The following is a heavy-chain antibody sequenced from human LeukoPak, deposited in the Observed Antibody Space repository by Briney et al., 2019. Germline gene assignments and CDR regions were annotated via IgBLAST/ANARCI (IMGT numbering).Heavy chain of an antibody. CDR3: ARDSSGYYYLFEY. V-gene: IGHV4-61*02. CDR2: IYTSGST. CDR1: GGSISSGSYY. Sequence: SQTLSLTCTVSGGSISSGSYYWSWIRQPTGKGLEWIGRIYTSGSTNYNPSLTSRVTISVDTSKNQFSLTLSSVTAADTVVYYCARDSSGYYYLFEYWGQGTLVTVSS. D-gene: IGHD3-22*01. J-gene: IGHJ4*01.